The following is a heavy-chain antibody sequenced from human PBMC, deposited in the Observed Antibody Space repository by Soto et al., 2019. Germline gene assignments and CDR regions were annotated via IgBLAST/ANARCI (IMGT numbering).Heavy chain of an antibody. D-gene: IGHD4-17*01. V-gene: IGHV3-74*01. CDR1: GFTFATYW. CDR3: ARAYGDYAGYFDY. J-gene: IGHJ4*02. CDR2: VNSDGSTT. Sequence: EVQLVESGGGLVQPGGSLRLSCAASGFTFATYWMHWVRQAPGKGLVWVSRVNSDGSTTTYEDSVKGRFTISRDNAKNKLYLQMNSLRAEDTAVYYCARAYGDYAGYFDYWGQGTLVTVSS.